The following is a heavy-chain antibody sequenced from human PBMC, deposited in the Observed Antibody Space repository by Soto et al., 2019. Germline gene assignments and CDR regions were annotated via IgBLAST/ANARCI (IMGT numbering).Heavy chain of an antibody. Sequence: GGSLRLSCAASGFTFSSYGMHWVRQAPGKXLEWVAVISYDGSNKYYADSVKGRFTISRDNSKNTLYLQMNSLRAEDTAVYYCAKEWYCSSTSCPPPHFDYWGQGTLVTVSS. CDR1: GFTFSSYG. V-gene: IGHV3-30*18. D-gene: IGHD2-2*01. CDR3: AKEWYCSSTSCPPPHFDY. CDR2: ISYDGSNK. J-gene: IGHJ4*02.